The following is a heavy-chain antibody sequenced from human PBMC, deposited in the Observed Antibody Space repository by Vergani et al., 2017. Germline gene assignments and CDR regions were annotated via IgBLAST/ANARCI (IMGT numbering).Heavy chain of an antibody. J-gene: IGHJ4*02. Sequence: QVQLQESGPGLVKPSGTLSLTCAVSGGSISSSNWWSWVRQPPGKGLEWIGEIYHSGSTNYNPSLKSRVTISIDTSKNQFSLKLTSVTAADTAVYYCARDGYSSSWYYFDYWGQGTLVTVSS. V-gene: IGHV4-4*02. CDR2: IYHSGST. CDR1: GGSISSSNW. D-gene: IGHD6-13*01. CDR3: ARDGYSSSWYYFDY.